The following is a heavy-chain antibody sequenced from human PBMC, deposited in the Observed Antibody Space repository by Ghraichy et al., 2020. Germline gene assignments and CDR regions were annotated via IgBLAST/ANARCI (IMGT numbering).Heavy chain of an antibody. CDR1: GFTFRTNW. Sequence: GGSLRLSCAASGFTFRTNWMSWVRQAPGKGLEWVANISRGGGAKFYVDSVEGRFTIFRDNAKNSLYLQMNSLRAEDTAVYYCVKECSISCYYALDVWGKEAKVNVAS. J-gene: IGHJ6*04. D-gene: IGHD2-2*01. V-gene: IGHV3-7*01. CDR2: ISRGGGAK. CDR3: VKECSISCYYALDV.